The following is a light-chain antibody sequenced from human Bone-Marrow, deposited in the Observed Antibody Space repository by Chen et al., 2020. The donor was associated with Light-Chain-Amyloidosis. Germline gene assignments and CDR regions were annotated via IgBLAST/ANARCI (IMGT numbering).Light chain of an antibody. Sequence: DIVMTQSPLSLPVTPGESASISCRSSQSLLNSNGYHYLDWYLQKPGQSPQLLIYLGFKRASGVPDRCSGSGSGTDFTLKISRVEAEDVGVYYCMQARSNTFGGGTKVEIK. CDR3: MQARSNT. CDR1: QSLLNSNGYHY. CDR2: LGF. V-gene: IGKV2-28*01. J-gene: IGKJ4*01.